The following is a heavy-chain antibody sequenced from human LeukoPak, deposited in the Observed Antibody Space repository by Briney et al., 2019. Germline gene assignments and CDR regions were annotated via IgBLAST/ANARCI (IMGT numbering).Heavy chain of an antibody. CDR1: GFTFSSYG. J-gene: IGHJ4*02. CDR3: ARPRLNWNDGLIY. Sequence: PGGSLRLSCAASGFTFSSYGMHWVRQAPGKGLEWVTLIWYDGSNKYYADSVKGRFTISRDNSKNTLYLQMNSLRAEDTAVYYCARPRLNWNDGLIYWGQGTLVTVSS. V-gene: IGHV3-33*01. CDR2: IWYDGSNK. D-gene: IGHD1-20*01.